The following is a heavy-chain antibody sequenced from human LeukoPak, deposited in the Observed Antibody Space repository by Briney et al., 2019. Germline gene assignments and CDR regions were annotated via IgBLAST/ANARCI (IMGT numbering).Heavy chain of an antibody. CDR1: GASISSYY. CDR3: ARGAPGGNDYGDY. V-gene: IGHV4-59*01. CDR2: IFHSGST. J-gene: IGHJ4*02. Sequence: SETLSLTCTVSGASISSYYWSWIRHPPGKGLEWIGYIFHSGSTNYNPSLKSRVTISVDTSKDQLPLKLSSVTAADTAVYYCARGAPGGNDYGDYWGQGTLVTVSS.